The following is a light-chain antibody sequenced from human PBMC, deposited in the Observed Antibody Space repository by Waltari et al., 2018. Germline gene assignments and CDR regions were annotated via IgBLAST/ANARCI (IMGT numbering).Light chain of an antibody. CDR1: QDIRKN. V-gene: IGKV1-33*01. CDR2: DAS. Sequence: DIQMTQSPSSLSASVGDRVTITCQASQDIRKNLNWFQQKPAKAPPVLIFDASNSQAAVPSRFSGSGSGTDFAFTISSLQPEDIGTYYCQQYANLPLTFGGGTRVEIK. J-gene: IGKJ4*01. CDR3: QQYANLPLT.